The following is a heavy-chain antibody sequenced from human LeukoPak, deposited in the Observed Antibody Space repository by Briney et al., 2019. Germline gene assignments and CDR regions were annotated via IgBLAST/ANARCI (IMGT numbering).Heavy chain of an antibody. CDR1: GGSISSGGYY. J-gene: IGHJ4*02. D-gene: IGHD3-9*01. CDR2: IYYSGST. Sequence: SQTLSLTCTVSGGSISSGGYYWSWIRQHPGKGLEWIGYIYYSGSTYYNPSLKNRVTISVDTSKNQFSLKLSSVTAADTAVYYCARAPGVLRYFDWPLTFDYWGQGTLVTVSS. V-gene: IGHV4-31*03. CDR3: ARAPGVLRYFDWPLTFDY.